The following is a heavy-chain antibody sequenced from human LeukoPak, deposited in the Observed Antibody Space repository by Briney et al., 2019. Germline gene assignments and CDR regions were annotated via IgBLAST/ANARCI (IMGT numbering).Heavy chain of an antibody. CDR1: GGSISSYY. CDR2: IYYSGST. J-gene: IGHJ4*02. V-gene: IGHV4-39*01. CDR3: ARLFWSGYWYYFDY. D-gene: IGHD3-3*01. Sequence: PSETLSLTCTVSGGSISSYYWGWIRQPPGKGLEWIGSIYYSGSTYYNPSLKSRVTISVDTSKNQFSLKLSSVTAADTAVYYCARLFWSGYWYYFDYWGQGTLVTVSS.